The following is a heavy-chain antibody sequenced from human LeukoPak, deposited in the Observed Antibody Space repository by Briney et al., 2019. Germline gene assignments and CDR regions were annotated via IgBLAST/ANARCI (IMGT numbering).Heavy chain of an antibody. CDR3: AKVEVGATTPLHYYMDV. CDR1: GFTFSNYA. Sequence: PGGSLRLSCAAPGFTFSNYAMTWVRQAPGKGLEWVSGISGSGGSTYYADSVKGRFTISRDNSKNTLYLQMNSLRAEDTAVYYCAKVEVGATTPLHYYMDVWGKGTTVTVSS. CDR2: ISGSGGST. J-gene: IGHJ6*03. V-gene: IGHV3-23*01. D-gene: IGHD1-26*01.